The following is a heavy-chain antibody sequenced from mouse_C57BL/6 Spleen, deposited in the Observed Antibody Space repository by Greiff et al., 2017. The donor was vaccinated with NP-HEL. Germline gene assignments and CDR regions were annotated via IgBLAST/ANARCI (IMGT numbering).Heavy chain of an antibody. CDR1: GYTFTSYW. CDR3: ARLITTVVATDY. J-gene: IGHJ2*01. CDR2: IDPSDSYT. V-gene: IGHV1-59*01. D-gene: IGHD1-1*01. Sequence: QVHVKQSGAELVRPGTSVKLSCKASGYTFTSYWMHWVKQRPGQGLEWIGVIDPSDSYTNYNQKFKGKATLTVDTSSSTAYMQLSSLTSEDSAVYYCARLITTVVATDYWGQGTTLTVSS.